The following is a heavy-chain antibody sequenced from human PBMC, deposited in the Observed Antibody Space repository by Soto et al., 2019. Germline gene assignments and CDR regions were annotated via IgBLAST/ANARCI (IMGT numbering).Heavy chain of an antibody. CDR2: IKQDGSEK. CDR1: GLTFSGHW. J-gene: IGHJ4*02. D-gene: IGHD3-3*01. V-gene: IGHV3-7*03. Sequence: VRLSCAASGLTFSGHWMTWVRQAPGKGLEWVANIKQDGSEKYYVDSVKGRFTISRDNAKNSVFLQMNSLTVEDTAMYYCASRVPDVAYYGVFDYWGQGTLVTVSS. CDR3: ASRVPDVAYYGVFDY.